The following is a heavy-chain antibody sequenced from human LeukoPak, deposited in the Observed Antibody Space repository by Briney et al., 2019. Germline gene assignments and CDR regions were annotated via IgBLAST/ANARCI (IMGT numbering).Heavy chain of an antibody. CDR3: ASTMVRGVTSYYYYYYMDV. V-gene: IGHV3-7*01. Sequence: PGGSLRLSCAASGFTFISYWMSWVRQAPGKGLEWVANIKQDGSEKYYVGSVKGRFTISRDNAKNSLYLQMNSLRAEDTAVYYCASTMVRGVTSYYYYYYMDVWGKGTTVTISS. D-gene: IGHD3-10*01. CDR1: GFTFISYW. J-gene: IGHJ6*03. CDR2: IKQDGSEK.